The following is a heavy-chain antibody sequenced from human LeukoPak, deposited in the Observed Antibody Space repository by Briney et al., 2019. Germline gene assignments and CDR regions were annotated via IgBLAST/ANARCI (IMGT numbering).Heavy chain of an antibody. Sequence: PGGSLRLSCSASGFAFSSSPMHWVRQAPGKGLEYVSTISSNGGSTFYADSEKGRFTISRDSSRNTLYLQMSSVRAEDTAVYYCVRRGYSYGFDYWGQGTLVTVSS. V-gene: IGHV3-64D*09. CDR1: GFAFSSSP. J-gene: IGHJ4*02. CDR3: VRRGYSYGFDY. D-gene: IGHD5-18*01. CDR2: ISSNGGST.